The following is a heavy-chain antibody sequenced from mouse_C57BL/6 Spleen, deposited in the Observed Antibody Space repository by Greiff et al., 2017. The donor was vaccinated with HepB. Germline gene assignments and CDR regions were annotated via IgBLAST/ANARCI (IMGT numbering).Heavy chain of an antibody. V-gene: IGHV1-82*01. CDR3: ARSGGGNYLYAMDY. J-gene: IGHJ4*01. CDR2: IYPGDGDT. CDR1: GYAFSSSW. D-gene: IGHD2-1*01. Sequence: VKLVESGPELVKPGASVKISCKASGYAFSSSWMNWVKQRPGKGLEWIGRIYPGDGDTNYNGKFKGKATLTADKSSSTAYMQLSSLTSEDSAVYFCARSGGGNYLYAMDYWGQGTSVTVSS.